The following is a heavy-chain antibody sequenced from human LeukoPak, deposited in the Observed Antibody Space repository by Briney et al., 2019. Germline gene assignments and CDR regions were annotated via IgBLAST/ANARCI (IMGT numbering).Heavy chain of an antibody. CDR1: GGSISSSSYY. Sequence: SETLCLTCTVSGGSISSSSYYWGWIRQPPGKALEWIGSIYYSGSTYYNPSLKSRVTISVDTSKNQFSLKLSSVTAADTAVYYCARLSSLELLWFHPWGQGTLVTVSS. V-gene: IGHV4-39*01. D-gene: IGHD1-7*01. J-gene: IGHJ5*02. CDR2: IYYSGST. CDR3: ARLSSLELLWFHP.